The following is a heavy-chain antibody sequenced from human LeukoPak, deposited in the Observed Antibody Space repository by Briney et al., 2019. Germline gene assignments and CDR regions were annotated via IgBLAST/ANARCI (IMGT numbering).Heavy chain of an antibody. J-gene: IGHJ4*02. Sequence: SETLSLTCAVYGGSFSGYYWSWIRQPPGKGLEWIGSIYYSGSTYYNPSLKSRVTISVDTSKNQFSLKLSSVTAADTAVYYCASLTYYYGSGSYYSDYWGQGTLVTVSS. CDR3: ASLTYYYGSGSYYSDY. D-gene: IGHD3-10*01. CDR2: IYYSGST. CDR1: GGSFSGYY. V-gene: IGHV4-34*01.